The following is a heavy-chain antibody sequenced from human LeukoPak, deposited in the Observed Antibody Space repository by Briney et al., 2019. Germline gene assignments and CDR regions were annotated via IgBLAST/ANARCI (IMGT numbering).Heavy chain of an antibody. D-gene: IGHD3-10*01. V-gene: IGHV3-48*01. CDR2: ISSGSSAI. CDR3: AAQSGSGSNYPDY. Sequence: PVGSLRLSCAASGFTFSSYSMNWVRQAPGKGLEWISYISSGSSAIYYAESVKGRFTISRDNAKNSLYLQTNSLRAEDTAVYYCAAQSGSGSNYPDYWGQGTLVTVSS. CDR1: GFTFSSYS. J-gene: IGHJ4*02.